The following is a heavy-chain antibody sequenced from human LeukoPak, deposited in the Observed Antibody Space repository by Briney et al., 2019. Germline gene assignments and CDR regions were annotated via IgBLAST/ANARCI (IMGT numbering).Heavy chain of an antibody. V-gene: IGHV4-39*01. D-gene: IGHD3-10*01. CDR3: ARQRAYYYGSGMHYFDY. CDR1: GGSISTSNYY. J-gene: IGHJ4*02. Sequence: SETLSLTCTVSGGSISTSNYYWGWIRQPPGKGLEWIGNIFYSGSTYYSPSLKSRVTISVDTSKNQFSLKLSSVTAADTAVYYCARQRAYYYGSGMHYFDYWGQGTLVTVSS. CDR2: IFYSGST.